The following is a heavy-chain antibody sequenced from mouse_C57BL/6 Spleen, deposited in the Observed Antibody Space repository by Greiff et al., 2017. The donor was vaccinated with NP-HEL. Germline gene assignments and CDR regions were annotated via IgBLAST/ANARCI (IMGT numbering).Heavy chain of an antibody. CDR3: AREGGGMGFFDY. D-gene: IGHD1-1*02. V-gene: IGHV3-6*01. CDR2: ISYDGSN. CDR1: GYSITSGYY. J-gene: IGHJ2*01. Sequence: EVQLQQSGPGLVKPSQSLSLTCSVTGYSITSGYYWNWIRQFPGNKLEWMGYISYDGSNNYNPSLKNRISITRDTSKNQFFLKLNSVTTEDTATYYCAREGGGMGFFDYWGQGTTLTVSS.